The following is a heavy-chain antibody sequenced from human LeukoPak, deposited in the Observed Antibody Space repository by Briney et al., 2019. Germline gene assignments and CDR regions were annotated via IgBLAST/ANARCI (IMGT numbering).Heavy chain of an antibody. D-gene: IGHD5-12*01. V-gene: IGHV1-2*02. CDR3: AREGSSGQDWYAFDI. CDR2: MYFNSGAT. J-gene: IGHJ3*02. CDR1: GFTFTGYY. Sequence: ASVRVSCKTSGFTFTGYYVQWVRQAPGQGPEWVGWMYFNSGATRFAPKFQGRVTMTRDTSISTAYMEFSSLRSDDTAMYYCAREGSSGQDWYAFDIRGQGTMLTVSS.